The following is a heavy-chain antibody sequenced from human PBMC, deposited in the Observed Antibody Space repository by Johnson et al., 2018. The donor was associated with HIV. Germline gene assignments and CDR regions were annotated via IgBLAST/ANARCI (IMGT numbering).Heavy chain of an antibody. V-gene: IGHV3-33*01. CDR2: VWYDGSNK. Sequence: QMQLVESGGGVVQPGRSLRLSCVASGFTFSDYGMHWVRQAPGKGLEWVAVVWYDGSNKYSADSVRGRFTISRDNSKNTLYLQMNSLRAEDTAVYYCARGRPNYYDSSGRYVPVAFDIWGQGTMVTVSS. CDR3: ARGRPNYYDSSGRYVPVAFDI. D-gene: IGHD3-22*01. CDR1: GFTFSDYG. J-gene: IGHJ3*02.